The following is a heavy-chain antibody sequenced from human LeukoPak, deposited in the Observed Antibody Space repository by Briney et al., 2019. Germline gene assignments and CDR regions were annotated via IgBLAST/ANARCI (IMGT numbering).Heavy chain of an antibody. CDR1: GFTFDDYA. CDR3: AKGYSSLGSPSSFDY. CDR2: INWNSGSI. Sequence: GRSLRLSCAASGFTFDDYAMDWVRQAPGQGLEWVSGINWNSGSIGYADSVKGRFTISRDNAKNSLYLQMNSLRAEDSALYYCAKGYSSLGSPSSFDYWGQGTLVTVSS. D-gene: IGHD1-26*01. J-gene: IGHJ4*02. V-gene: IGHV3-9*01.